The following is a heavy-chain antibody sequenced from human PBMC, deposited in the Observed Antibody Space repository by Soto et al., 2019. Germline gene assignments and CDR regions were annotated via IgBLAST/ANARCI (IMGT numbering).Heavy chain of an antibody. V-gene: IGHV1-18*01. D-gene: IGHD2-2*01. Sequence: QVPLVQSGGEVKRPGASVKVSCKTSGYTFSNYGITWVRQAPGQPLEWLGWISLYSDGTNYAQKFQGRVSMTTDTSTTIAYMELRSLRSDDTAVYYCARVVPGAEAWFGPWGQGTLVTVSS. CDR1: GYTFSNYG. J-gene: IGHJ5*02. CDR2: ISLYSDGT. CDR3: ARVVPGAEAWFGP.